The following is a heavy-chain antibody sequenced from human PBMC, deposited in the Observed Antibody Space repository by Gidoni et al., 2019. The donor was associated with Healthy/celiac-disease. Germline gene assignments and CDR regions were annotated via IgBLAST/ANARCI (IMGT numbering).Heavy chain of an antibody. Sequence: QVQLVQSGAEVKQPGSSVKVSCKASGGNFSRYAISWVRQAPGQGLEWMGGIIPIFGTANYAQKFQGRVTITADESTSTAYMELSSLRSEDTAVYYCARDEGIAAAGYYYYYMDVWGKGTTVTVSS. D-gene: IGHD6-13*01. J-gene: IGHJ6*03. V-gene: IGHV1-69*01. CDR1: GGNFSRYA. CDR3: ARDEGIAAAGYYYYYMDV. CDR2: IIPIFGTA.